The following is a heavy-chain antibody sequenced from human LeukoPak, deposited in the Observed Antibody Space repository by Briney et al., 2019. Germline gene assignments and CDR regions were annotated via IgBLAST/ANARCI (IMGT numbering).Heavy chain of an antibody. D-gene: IGHD3-10*01. Sequence: GRSLRLSCAASGFTFSSFWMSWVRQAPGKGLEWVANIKEDGSEKNYMDSVKGRFTISRDNAKKLVYLQMNSLRAEDTAVYYCATSGGSGNGAYNWFDPWGQGTLVTVSS. CDR3: ATSGGSGNGAYNWFDP. CDR2: IKEDGSEK. V-gene: IGHV3-7*02. J-gene: IGHJ5*02. CDR1: GFTFSSFW.